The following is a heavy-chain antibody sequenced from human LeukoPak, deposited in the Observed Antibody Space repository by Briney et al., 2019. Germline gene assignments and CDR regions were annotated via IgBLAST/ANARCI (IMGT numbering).Heavy chain of an antibody. V-gene: IGHV3-23*01. Sequence: GGSLRLSCAASGFTFSTYAMSWVRQAPGKGLEWVSSVSGSGGNTHYADSVKGRFTISRDNSKNTLSLQMNSLRAEDTAVYYCARVRVLGYCSGGSCYSAHFDYWGQGTLVTVSS. CDR3: ARVRVLGYCSGGSCYSAHFDY. D-gene: IGHD2-15*01. CDR1: GFTFSTYA. J-gene: IGHJ4*02. CDR2: VSGSGGNT.